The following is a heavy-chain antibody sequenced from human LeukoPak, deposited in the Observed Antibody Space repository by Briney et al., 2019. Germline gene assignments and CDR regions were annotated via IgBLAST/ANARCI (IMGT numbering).Heavy chain of an antibody. D-gene: IGHD2-15*01. CDR2: ISGSGGST. Sequence: GGSLRLSCAASGFTLSSYAMSWVRQAPGKGLEWVSAISGSGGSTYYADSVKGRFAISRDNSKNTLYLQMNSLRAEDTAVYYCAKRYCSGGSCYPNYWGQGTLVTVSS. J-gene: IGHJ4*02. V-gene: IGHV3-23*01. CDR3: AKRYCSGGSCYPNY. CDR1: GFTLSSYA.